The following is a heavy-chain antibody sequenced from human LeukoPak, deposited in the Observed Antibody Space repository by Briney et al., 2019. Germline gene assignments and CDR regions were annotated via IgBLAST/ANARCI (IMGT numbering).Heavy chain of an antibody. CDR2: IYYSGST. Sequence: SETLSLTCTVSGGSISSYYWSWIRQPPGKGLEWIGYIYYSGSTNYNPSLKSRVTISVDTSKNQFSLKLSSVTAADTAVYYCARHFAYYDYVWGSYRLISDDAFDIWAKGQWSPSLQ. D-gene: IGHD3-16*02. CDR3: ARHFAYYDYVWGSYRLISDDAFDI. V-gene: IGHV4-59*08. CDR1: GGSISSYY. J-gene: IGHJ3*02.